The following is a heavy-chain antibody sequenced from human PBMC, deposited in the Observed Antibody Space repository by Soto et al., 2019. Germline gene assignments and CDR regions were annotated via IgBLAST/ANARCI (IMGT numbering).Heavy chain of an antibody. D-gene: IGHD3-9*01. Sequence: GGSLRLSCRASGFTFRNYWMSWVRQAPGKGLEWVANIKEDGSEQYYVASVRGRFTVSRDNADNSVYLQMNSLRAEDTDVYYCARGLDWSFDYWGQGTLVTVSS. J-gene: IGHJ4*02. V-gene: IGHV3-7*01. CDR3: ARGLDWSFDY. CDR2: IKEDGSEQ. CDR1: GFTFRNYW.